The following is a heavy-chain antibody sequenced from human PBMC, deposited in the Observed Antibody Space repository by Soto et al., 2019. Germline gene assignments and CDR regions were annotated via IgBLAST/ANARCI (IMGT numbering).Heavy chain of an antibody. Sequence: EVQLVESGGGLIQPGGSLRLSCSASGFNVSDNSMSWVRHAPGKGLEWVSTVYNPDTTHYADSVKGRFAISRDNSNNIVYLQMNSLRADDTAVYYCARDWGGNAGLYWYFDLWGRGTLVSVSS. CDR3: ARDWGGNAGLYWYFDL. CDR1: GFNVSDNS. V-gene: IGHV3-53*01. CDR2: VYNPDTT. J-gene: IGHJ2*01. D-gene: IGHD3-16*01.